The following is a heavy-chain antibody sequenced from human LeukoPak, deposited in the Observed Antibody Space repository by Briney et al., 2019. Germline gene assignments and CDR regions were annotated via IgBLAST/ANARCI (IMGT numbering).Heavy chain of an antibody. CDR3: AREDSSGFFDY. CDR1: GYSFADYW. V-gene: IGHV5-51*01. CDR2: IYPGDSDT. J-gene: IGHJ4*02. Sequence: GESLKISCQGSGYSFADYWIGWVRQMPGKGLDWMGIIYPGDSDTRYSPSFQGQVTISVDKSKNQFSLKLSSVTAADTAVYYCAREDSSGFFDYWGQGTLVTVSS. D-gene: IGHD6-19*01.